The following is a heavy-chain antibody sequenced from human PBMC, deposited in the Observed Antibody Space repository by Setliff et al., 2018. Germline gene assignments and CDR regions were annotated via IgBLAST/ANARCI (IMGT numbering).Heavy chain of an antibody. CDR1: GFTFTNYW. J-gene: IGHJ6*04. CDR3: ARSRGDV. CDR2: IKQDESEK. V-gene: IGHV3-7*01. D-gene: IGHD3-10*01. Sequence: PGGSLRLSCAASGFTFTNYWINWVRQAPGKGLEWVANIKQDESEKHYVGSVKGRFTISRDNAKNSLYLQMNSLRAEETAVYYCARSRGDVWGKGTTVTVSS.